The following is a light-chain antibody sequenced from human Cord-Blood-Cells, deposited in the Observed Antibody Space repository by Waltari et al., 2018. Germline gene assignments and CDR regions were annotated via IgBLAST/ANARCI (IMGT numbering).Light chain of an antibody. CDR2: GAS. CDR3: QQYNNWPPLT. J-gene: IGKJ4*01. Sequence: IVMTQSPATLSVSPGERATLSCRASQSVGSNLAWYKQKPGQAPRLLIYGASTRATGIPARFSGSGSGTEFTLTISSLQSEEFAVYYCQQYNNWPPLTFGGGTKVEIK. CDR1: QSVGSN. V-gene: IGKV3-15*01.